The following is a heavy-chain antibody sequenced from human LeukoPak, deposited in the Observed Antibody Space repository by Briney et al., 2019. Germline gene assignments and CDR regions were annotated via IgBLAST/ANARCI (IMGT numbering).Heavy chain of an antibody. D-gene: IGHD1-26*01. CDR2: ISGYNGYT. CDR1: GYTFASYG. CDR3: ARAGRGGPYSGGYYDY. J-gene: IGHJ4*02. V-gene: IGHV1-18*01. Sequence: ASVKVSCKASGYTFASYGVSWVRQAPGQGLEWMGWISGYNGYTNYPQNLQGRVTMTTDTSTSTVYMELRSLRSDDTAVYYCARAGRGGPYSGGYYDYWGQGTLVTVSS.